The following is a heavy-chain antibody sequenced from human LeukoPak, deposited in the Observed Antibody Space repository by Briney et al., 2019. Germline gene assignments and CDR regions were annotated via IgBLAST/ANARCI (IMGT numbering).Heavy chain of an antibody. CDR2: INHSGST. D-gene: IGHD3-22*01. CDR1: GGSFSGYY. CDR3: AREVDDSSGYPIYYFDY. Sequence: TSETLSLTCAVYGGSFSGYYWSWIRQPPGKGLEWIGEINHSGSTNYNPSLKSRVTISVDTSKNQFSLKLSSVTAADTAVYYCAREVDDSSGYPIYYFDYWGQGTLVTVSS. V-gene: IGHV4-34*01. J-gene: IGHJ4*02.